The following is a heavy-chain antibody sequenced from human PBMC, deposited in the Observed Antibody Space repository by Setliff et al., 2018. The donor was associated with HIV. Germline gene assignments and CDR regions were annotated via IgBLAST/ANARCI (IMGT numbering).Heavy chain of an antibody. D-gene: IGHD6-13*01. CDR2: VYTSEIS. Sequence: SETLSLTCTVSGDSISTYYWSWIRQPPGKGLEWIGYVYTSEISNYNSSLRSRVVISLDTSKNQFSLKLSSVTAADTAVYYCARALAAAGTTLPRFHFDYWGQGTLVTVSS. J-gene: IGHJ4*02. CDR3: ARALAAAGTTLPRFHFDY. V-gene: IGHV4-4*08. CDR1: GDSISTYY.